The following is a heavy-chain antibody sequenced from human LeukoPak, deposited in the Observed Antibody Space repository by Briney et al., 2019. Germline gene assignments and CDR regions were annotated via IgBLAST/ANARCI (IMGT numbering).Heavy chain of an antibody. CDR2: ISSSGSTI. CDR3: ARERGGAQFDY. CDR1: GFTFSSYE. D-gene: IGHD1-26*01. V-gene: IGHV3-48*03. Sequence: SGGSLRLSCAASGFTFSSYEMNWVRQAPGEGLEWVSYISSSGSTIYYADSVKGRFTISRDNSKNTLYLQMNSLRAEDTAVYYCARERGGAQFDYWGQGTLVTVSS. J-gene: IGHJ4*02.